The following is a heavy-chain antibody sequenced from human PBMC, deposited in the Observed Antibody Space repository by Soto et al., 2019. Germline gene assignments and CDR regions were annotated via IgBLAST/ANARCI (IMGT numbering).Heavy chain of an antibody. D-gene: IGHD3-9*01. CDR2: IWYDGSNK. CDR3: ARSGALRYFDWLHYDY. V-gene: IGHV3-33*01. CDR1: GFTFSSYG. J-gene: IGHJ4*02. Sequence: QVQLVESGGGVVQPGRSLRLSCAASGFTFSSYGMHWVRQAPGKGLEWVAVIWYDGSNKYYADSVKGRFTISRDNSKNTLYLQMNSLRDEDTAVYYCARSGALRYFDWLHYDYWGQGTLVTVSS.